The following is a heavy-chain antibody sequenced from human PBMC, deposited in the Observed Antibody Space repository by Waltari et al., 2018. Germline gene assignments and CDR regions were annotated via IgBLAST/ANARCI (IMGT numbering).Heavy chain of an antibody. CDR2: IYYSGST. CDR1: GGSISSSSYY. CDR3: ATGASGWYLGGFDY. J-gene: IGHJ4*02. D-gene: IGHD6-19*01. Sequence: QLQLQESGPGLVKPSETLSLTCTVSGGSISSSSYYWGWIRQPPGKGLEWIGSIYYSGSTYYNPSLKSRVTISVDTSKNQFSLKLSSVTAADTAVYYWATGASGWYLGGFDYWGQGTLVTVSS. V-gene: IGHV4-39*01.